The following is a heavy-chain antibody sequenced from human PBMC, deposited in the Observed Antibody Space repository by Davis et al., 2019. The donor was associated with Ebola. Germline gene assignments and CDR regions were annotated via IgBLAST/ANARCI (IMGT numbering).Heavy chain of an antibody. J-gene: IGHJ6*03. V-gene: IGHV3-48*02. CDR1: GFTFSSYS. D-gene: IGHD2-2*01. Sequence: GGSLRLSCAASGFTFSSYSMNWVRQAPGTGLEWVSYISSSSSTIYYADSVKGRFTISRDNAKNSLYLQMNSLRDEDTAVYYCARGRVKDIVVVPDHYYMDVWGKGTTVTVSS. CDR2: ISSSSSTI. CDR3: ARGRVKDIVVVPDHYYMDV.